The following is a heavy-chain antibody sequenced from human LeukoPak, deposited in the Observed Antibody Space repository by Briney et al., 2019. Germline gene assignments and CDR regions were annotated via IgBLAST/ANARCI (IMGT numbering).Heavy chain of an antibody. J-gene: IGHJ2*01. V-gene: IGHV3-30*02. CDR3: AIFPSGYFDL. CDR1: GFTFSSYG. CDR2: IRYDGSNK. Sequence: GGSLRLSCAASGFTFSSYGMHWVRQAPGKGLEWVAFIRYDGSNKYYADSVKGRFTISRDNSKNTLYLQMNSPRAEDTAVYYCAIFPSGYFDLWGRGTLVTVSS.